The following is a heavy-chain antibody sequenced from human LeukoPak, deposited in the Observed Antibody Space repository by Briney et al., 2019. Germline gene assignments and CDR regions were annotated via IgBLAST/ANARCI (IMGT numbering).Heavy chain of an antibody. V-gene: IGHV1-2*02. Sequence: ASVKVSCKASGYTFTGYCMHWVRQAPGQGLEWMGWINPNSGGTNYAQKFQGRVTMTRDTSISTAYMELSRLRSDDTAVYYCARGGGYDLTYYYYYYMDVWGKGTTVTVSS. D-gene: IGHD5-12*01. CDR3: ARGGGYDLTYYYYYYMDV. CDR1: GYTFTGYC. CDR2: INPNSGGT. J-gene: IGHJ6*03.